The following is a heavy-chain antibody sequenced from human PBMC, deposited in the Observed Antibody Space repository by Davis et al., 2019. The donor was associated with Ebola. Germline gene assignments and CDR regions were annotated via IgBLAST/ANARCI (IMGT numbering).Heavy chain of an antibody. V-gene: IGHV3-73*01. D-gene: IGHD2-15*01. CDR1: GFTFNNAW. CDR3: TCSGPADY. J-gene: IGHJ4*02. CDR2: IRSKANSYAT. Sequence: GGSLRLSCAASGFTFNNAWMNWVRQAPGKGLEWVGRIRSKANSYATAYAASVKGRFTISRDDSKNTAYLQMNSLKTEDTAVYYCTCSGPADYWGQGTLVTVSS.